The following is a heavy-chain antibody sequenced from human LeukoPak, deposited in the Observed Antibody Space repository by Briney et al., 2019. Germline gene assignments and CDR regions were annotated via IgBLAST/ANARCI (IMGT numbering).Heavy chain of an antibody. CDR1: GGSISSSSYY. D-gene: IGHD5-18*01. J-gene: IGHJ6*02. V-gene: IGHV4-39*01. CDR2: IYYSGRT. Sequence: PSETLSLTCTVSGGSISSSSYYWGWIHQPPGKGLQWIGTIYYSGRTSYNPSLKSRLTISVDTSKNQFSLKLSSVTAADTAVYYCARLPQGGSSYGPLDVWGQGSTVTVSS. CDR3: ARLPQGGSSYGPLDV.